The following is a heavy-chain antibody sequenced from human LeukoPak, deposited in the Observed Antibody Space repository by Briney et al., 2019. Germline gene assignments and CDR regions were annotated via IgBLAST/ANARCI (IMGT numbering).Heavy chain of an antibody. D-gene: IGHD6-19*01. CDR1: GGSFSGYY. V-gene: IGHV4-34*01. J-gene: IGHJ4*02. CDR2: INHSGST. Sequence: WETLSLTCAVYGGSFSGYYWSWIRQPPGKGLEWIGEINHSGSTNYNPSLKSRVTISVDTSKNQFSLKLSSVTAADTAVYYCARDPWGIAVAGYFDYWGQGTLVTVSS. CDR3: ARDPWGIAVAGYFDY.